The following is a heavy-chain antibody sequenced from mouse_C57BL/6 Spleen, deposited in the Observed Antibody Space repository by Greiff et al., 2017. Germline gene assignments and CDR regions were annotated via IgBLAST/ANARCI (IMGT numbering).Heavy chain of an antibody. CDR1: GYTFTGYW. V-gene: IGHV1-9*01. CDR2: ILPGSGST. J-gene: IGHJ3*01. CDR3: ARVGGYDWFAY. Sequence: VQLQQSGAELMKPGASVKLSCKATGYTFTGYWIEWVKQRPGHGLEWIGEILPGSGSTNYTEKFKGKATFTADTSSNTAYMQLSSLTTEDSAIYYWARVGGYDWFAYWGQGTLVTVSA. D-gene: IGHD2-2*01.